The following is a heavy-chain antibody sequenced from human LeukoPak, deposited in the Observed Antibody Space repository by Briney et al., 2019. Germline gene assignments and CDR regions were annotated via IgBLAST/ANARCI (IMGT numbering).Heavy chain of an antibody. D-gene: IGHD3-16*02. CDR2: ISGSGGST. Sequence: GGSLRLSCAASGFIFSSYAMSWVRQAPGKGLEWVSAISGSGGSTYYADTVKGRFTVSRDNSKNTLYLQMNSLRAEDTAVYYCAKSDDYVWGSYRPFDYWGQGTLVTVSS. V-gene: IGHV3-23*01. CDR3: AKSDDYVWGSYRPFDY. CDR1: GFIFSSYA. J-gene: IGHJ4*02.